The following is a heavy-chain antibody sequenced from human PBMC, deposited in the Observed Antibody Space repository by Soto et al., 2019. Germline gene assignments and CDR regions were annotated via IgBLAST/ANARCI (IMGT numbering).Heavy chain of an antibody. D-gene: IGHD5-18*01. J-gene: IGHJ4*02. CDR1: GYAFTGYY. CDR2: INPNSGDT. V-gene: IGHV1-2*02. Sequence: ASVKVSCKSSGYAFTGYYIHWVRQAPGQGLEWMGWINPNSGDTNYAQKFQGRVTMTRDTSFSTAYMELSSLRSDDTAVYYCATRYSYVHFWGEGTSVTVS. CDR3: ATRYSYVHF.